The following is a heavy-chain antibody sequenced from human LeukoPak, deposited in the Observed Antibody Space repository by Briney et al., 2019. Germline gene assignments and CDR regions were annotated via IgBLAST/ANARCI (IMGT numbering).Heavy chain of an antibody. D-gene: IGHD6-13*01. V-gene: IGHV3-23*01. CDR1: GFTFGSYA. Sequence: GGSLRLSCAASGFTFGSYAMSWVRQAPGKGLEWVSAISGSGGSTYYADSVKGRFTISRDNSKNTLYLQMNSLRAEDTAVYYCAKDRQQLVLGWFDPWGQGTLVTVSS. CDR2: ISGSGGST. CDR3: AKDRQQLVLGWFDP. J-gene: IGHJ5*02.